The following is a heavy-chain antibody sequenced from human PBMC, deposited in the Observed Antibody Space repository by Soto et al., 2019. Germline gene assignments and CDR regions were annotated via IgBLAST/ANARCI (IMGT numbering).Heavy chain of an antibody. CDR2: ITVRNGET. CDR1: GYNFDSYG. D-gene: IGHD6-13*01. J-gene: IGHJ4*02. Sequence: QVQLVQSGAEVRQPGASVTVSCKASGYNFDSYGINWVRQAPGQGLEWMGWITVRNGETNYAQRIQGRVTMTSDTSPSTAYMEQRNLRYDDTATYYCVRGGVAAAGPGDYWGQGTLVAVSS. CDR3: VRGGVAAAGPGDY. V-gene: IGHV1-18*01.